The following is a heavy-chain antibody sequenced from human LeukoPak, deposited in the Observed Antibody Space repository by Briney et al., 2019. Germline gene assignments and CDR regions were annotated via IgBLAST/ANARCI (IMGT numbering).Heavy chain of an antibody. CDR3: ARGNPPFDY. CDR1: GDSVPSNSAA. J-gene: IGHJ4*02. CDR2: TFYRSKWRI. Sequence: SQTLSLTCAISGDSVPSNSAAWNWIRQSPSRGLEWLGRTFYRSKWRIDYALSVKSRIIINPDTSKNQFSLQLNSVTPEDTAVYYCARGNPPFDYWGQGTLVTVSS. V-gene: IGHV6-1*01. D-gene: IGHD2/OR15-2a*01.